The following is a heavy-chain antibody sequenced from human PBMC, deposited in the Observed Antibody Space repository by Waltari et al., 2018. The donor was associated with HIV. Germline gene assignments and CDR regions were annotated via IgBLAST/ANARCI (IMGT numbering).Heavy chain of an antibody. D-gene: IGHD2-15*01. J-gene: IGHJ4*02. V-gene: IGHV4-59*01. CDR3: ARDKRDGGNHRAYFDY. CDR1: GGSISSYY. CDR2: IYDSGST. Sequence: QVQLQESGPGLVKPSETLSLTCTVYGGSISSYYCSCIRQPPGKGLEWIGYIYDSGSTNYNPSLKSRVTISVDTSKNQFSLKLSSVTAADTAVYYCARDKRDGGNHRAYFDYWGQGSLVTVSS.